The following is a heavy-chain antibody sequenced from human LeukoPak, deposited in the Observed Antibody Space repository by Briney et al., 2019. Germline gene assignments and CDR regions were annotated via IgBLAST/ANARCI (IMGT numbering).Heavy chain of an antibody. CDR2: IYPGDSDT. CDR3: ARLPEMATMDDAFDI. Sequence: GESLKISCKGSGYSFTSYWIGWVRQMPGKGLEWMGIIYPGDSDTRYSPSFQGQVTISADKSISTAYLQWSSLKASDTAMYYCARLPEMATMDDAFDIWGQGTMVTVSS. D-gene: IGHD5-24*01. J-gene: IGHJ3*02. CDR1: GYSFTSYW. V-gene: IGHV5-51*01.